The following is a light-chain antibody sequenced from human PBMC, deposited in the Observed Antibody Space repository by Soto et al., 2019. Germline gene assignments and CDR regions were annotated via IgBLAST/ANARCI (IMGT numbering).Light chain of an antibody. CDR3: QQSGRSPRP. CDR2: AAS. V-gene: IGKV1-12*01. J-gene: IGKJ1*01. Sequence: DIQMTQSPSSVSASVGDRVTITCRASQGISSWLAWYQQKPGKAPKLLIYAASTRATGIPDRFSGSGSGTDFTLTINRLEHEDFEMYYCQQSGRSPRPLGQGTKLDIK. CDR1: QGISSW.